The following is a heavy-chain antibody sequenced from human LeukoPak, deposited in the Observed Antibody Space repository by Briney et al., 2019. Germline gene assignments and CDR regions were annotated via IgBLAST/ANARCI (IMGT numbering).Heavy chain of an antibody. J-gene: IGHJ4*02. D-gene: IGHD1-26*01. V-gene: IGHV1-69*05. CDR3: ASRTWSKAGALFDY. CDR1: GGTFSSYA. Sequence: ASVKASCKASGGTFSSYAISWVRQAPGQGLEWMGGIIPIFGTANYAQKFQGRVTITTDESTSTAYMELSSLRSEDTAVYYCASRTWSKAGALFDYWGQGTLVTVSS. CDR2: IIPIFGTA.